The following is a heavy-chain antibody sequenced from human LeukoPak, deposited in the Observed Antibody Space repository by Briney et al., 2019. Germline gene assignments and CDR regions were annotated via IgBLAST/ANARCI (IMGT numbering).Heavy chain of an antibody. Sequence: SETLSLTCTVSGGSISSGGYYWSWIRQHPGKGLEWIGYIYYSGSTYYNPSLKNRVTISVDTSKNQFSLKLSSVTAADTAVYYCARDLAMLGFHAFDIWGQGTMVTVSS. CDR1: GGSISSGGYY. CDR2: IYYSGST. CDR3: ARDLAMLGFHAFDI. J-gene: IGHJ3*02. V-gene: IGHV4-31*03. D-gene: IGHD3-10*02.